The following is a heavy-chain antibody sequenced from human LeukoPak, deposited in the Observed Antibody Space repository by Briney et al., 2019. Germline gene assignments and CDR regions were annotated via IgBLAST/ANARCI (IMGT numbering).Heavy chain of an antibody. V-gene: IGHV4-39*07. D-gene: IGHD4-11*01. Sequence: SETLSLTCTVSGGSISSSSYYWGWIRQPPGKGLEWIGSIYYSGSTYYNPSLKSRVTISVDTSKNQFSLKLSSVTAADTAVYYCARPNYSNYGRFDYWGQGTLVTVSS. CDR2: IYYSGST. CDR1: GGSISSSSYY. J-gene: IGHJ4*02. CDR3: ARPNYSNYGRFDY.